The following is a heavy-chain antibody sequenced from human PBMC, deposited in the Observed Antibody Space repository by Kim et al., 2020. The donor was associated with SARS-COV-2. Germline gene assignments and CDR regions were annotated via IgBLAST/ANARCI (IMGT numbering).Heavy chain of an antibody. CDR1: GYTFTSYA. D-gene: IGHD3-22*01. V-gene: IGHV7-4-1*02. J-gene: IGHJ4*02. CDR3: AITYYYDSSGYYLDY. Sequence: ASVKVSCKASGYTFTSYAMNWVRQAPGQGLEWMGWISTNTGNPTYSQGFTGRFVFSLDTSVSTAYLQISSLKAEDTAVYYCAITYYYDSSGYYLDYWGQGTLVTVSS. CDR2: ISTNTGNP.